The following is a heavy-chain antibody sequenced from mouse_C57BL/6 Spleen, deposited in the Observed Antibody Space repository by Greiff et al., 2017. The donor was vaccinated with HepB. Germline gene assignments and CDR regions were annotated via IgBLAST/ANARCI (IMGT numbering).Heavy chain of an antibody. J-gene: IGHJ2*01. D-gene: IGHD2-3*01. CDR2: ISDGGSYT. CDR3: ARWLLPFDY. Sequence: EVQGVESGGGLVKPGGSLKLSCAASGFTFSSYAMSWVRQTPEKRLEWVATISDGGSYTYYPDNVKGRFTISRDNAKNNLYLQMSHLKSEDTAMYYCARWLLPFDYWGQGTTLTVSS. CDR1: GFTFSSYA. V-gene: IGHV5-4*01.